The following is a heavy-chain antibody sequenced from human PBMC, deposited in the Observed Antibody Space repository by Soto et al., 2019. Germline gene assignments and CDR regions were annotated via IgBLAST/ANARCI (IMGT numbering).Heavy chain of an antibody. V-gene: IGHV3-21*01. CDR1: GFTFNTYS. D-gene: IGHD2-2*01. CDR2: IRSSDSLI. CDR3: ARVPAGSTRPYYYGTDV. Sequence: PGGSLRLSCAASGFTFNTYSMNWVRQAPGKGLEWVSLIRSSDSLIYYGDFVRGRSTISRDTAKNSVFLQMNSLRVEDTAVYYCARVPAGSTRPYYYGTDVWGKETTST. J-gene: IGHJ6*04.